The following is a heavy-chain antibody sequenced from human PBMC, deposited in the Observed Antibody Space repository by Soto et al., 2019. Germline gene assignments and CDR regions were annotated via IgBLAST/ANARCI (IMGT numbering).Heavy chain of an antibody. CDR1: GYTFSCYT. V-gene: IGHV1-18*01. CDR2: ISAYNGNT. Sequence: ASVKVSCKASGYTFSCYTISWVRQAPGQGLEWMGWISAYNGNTKYAQKLQDRVTMTTDTSTNTAYMELRSLRSDDTAVYYCARDSPPFDYWGQGTLVTVSS. CDR3: ARDSPPFDY. J-gene: IGHJ4*02.